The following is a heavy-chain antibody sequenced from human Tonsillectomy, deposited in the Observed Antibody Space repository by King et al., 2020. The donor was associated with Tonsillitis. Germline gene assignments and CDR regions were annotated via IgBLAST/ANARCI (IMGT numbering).Heavy chain of an antibody. CDR1: GGSVSSGSYY. V-gene: IGHV4-61*01. J-gene: IGHJ5*02. CDR3: ARLYYGRDWFDP. Sequence: QLQESGPGLVKPSETLSLTCTVSGGSVSSGSYYWSWIRQPPGKGLEWIGYIYYSGSTNYNPSLKSRVTISVDTSKNQFSLKLSSVTAADTAVYYCARLYYGRDWFDPWGQGTLVTVSS. CDR2: IYYSGST. D-gene: IGHD4-17*01.